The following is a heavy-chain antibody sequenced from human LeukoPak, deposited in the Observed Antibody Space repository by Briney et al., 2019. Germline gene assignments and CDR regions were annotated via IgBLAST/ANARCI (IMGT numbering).Heavy chain of an antibody. CDR1: GFTFSSYW. CDR2: INGDGSTT. V-gene: IGHV3-74*01. D-gene: IGHD4-17*01. J-gene: IGHJ6*02. CDR3: VKGRATVTTRYYFYGMDV. Sequence: GGSLRLSCAASGFTFSSYWMHWVRQAPGKGLVWVSRINGDGSTTTYAGSVKGRFTFSRDNAKNTLYLQMSSLRAEDTAVYYCVKGRATVTTRYYFYGMDVWGQGTTVTVSS.